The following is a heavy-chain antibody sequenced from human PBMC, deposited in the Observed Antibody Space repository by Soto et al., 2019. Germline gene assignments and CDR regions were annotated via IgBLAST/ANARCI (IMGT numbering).Heavy chain of an antibody. D-gene: IGHD2-21*02. J-gene: IGHJ4*02. CDR3: ARGGHVVVVTAALDY. V-gene: IGHV1-46*01. CDR1: GDTFTEYY. Sequence: QVQLMQSGAEVKKPGASVKVSCKASGDTFTEYYIHWVRQAPGQGLEWMGTVNPSGGHTTYAQHFLGRATMTRDTSASTLYMERTSLTSADTDVYYWARGGHVVVVTAALDYWGQGTLVTVSS. CDR2: VNPSGGHT.